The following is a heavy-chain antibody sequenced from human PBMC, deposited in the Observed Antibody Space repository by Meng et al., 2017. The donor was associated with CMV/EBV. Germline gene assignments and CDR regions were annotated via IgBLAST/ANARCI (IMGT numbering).Heavy chain of an antibody. CDR3: AARIHILRVNTQDLSSGEAFDI. Sequence: GGSLRLSCAASGFTFSSYAMHWVRQAPGKGLEWVAVISYDGSNKYYADSVKGRFTISRDNSKNTLYLQMNSLTAEDTAVYYCAARIHILRVNTQDLSSGEAFDIWGQGTMVT. CDR1: GFTFSSYA. D-gene: IGHD2-15*01. J-gene: IGHJ3*02. CDR2: ISYDGSNK. V-gene: IGHV3-30*04.